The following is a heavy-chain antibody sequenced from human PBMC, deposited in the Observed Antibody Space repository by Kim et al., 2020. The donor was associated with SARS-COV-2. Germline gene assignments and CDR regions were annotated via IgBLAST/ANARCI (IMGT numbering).Heavy chain of an antibody. CDR2: IWNDVSKN. Sequence: GGSLRLSCAASGFTFSSYGMHWVRQAPGKGLEWVAVIWNDVSKNYYVDFKKGRFIITKDTTKNPQYLQKNILTAEDTAVYYCANGGRSSIWAHGYWGQG. V-gene: IGHV3-33*06. CDR1: GFTFSSYG. D-gene: IGHD2-2*01. CDR3: ANGGRSSIWAHGY. J-gene: IGHJ4*02.